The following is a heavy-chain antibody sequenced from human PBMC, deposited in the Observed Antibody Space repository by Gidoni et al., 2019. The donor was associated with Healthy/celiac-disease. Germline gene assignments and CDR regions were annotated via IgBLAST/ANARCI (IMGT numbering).Heavy chain of an antibody. CDR1: GYPVSSNY. D-gene: IGHD4-17*01. CDR3: ARDGGSYGTFDY. V-gene: IGHV3-53*04. CDR2: IYGGGST. Sequence: EVQLVESGGGLVQPVGSLRLPCAASGYPVSSNYMSWVRLAPGKGLKWVSVIYGGGSTYYASSVKGRFTISRNNSKNTLYLQMNSLRAEDTAVYYCARDGGSYGTFDYWGQGTLVTVSS. J-gene: IGHJ4*02.